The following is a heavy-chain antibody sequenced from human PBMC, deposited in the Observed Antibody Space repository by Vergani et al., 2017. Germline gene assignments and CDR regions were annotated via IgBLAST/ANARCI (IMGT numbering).Heavy chain of an antibody. V-gene: IGHV5-51*01. J-gene: IGHJ4*02. CDR1: GYIFSNFW. CDR2: IYPIDSKI. Sequence: EKQLVQSGSETKKPGESLKISCQAFGYIFSNFWIGWVRQRPGRGLEWMGIIYPIDSKIAYIPSFQGQAIMSLDKSITTAYLQWRSLKASDTAIYYCTRHVPCGDGACLHFDHWGQGTQVTVSS. D-gene: IGHD2-21*01. CDR3: TRHVPCGDGACLHFDH.